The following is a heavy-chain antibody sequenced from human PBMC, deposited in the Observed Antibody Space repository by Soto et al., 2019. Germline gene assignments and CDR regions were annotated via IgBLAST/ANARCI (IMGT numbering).Heavy chain of an antibody. CDR1: GFTFSSYW. Sequence: PGGSLRLSCAASGFTFSSYWMSWVRQAPGKGLEWVANIKQDGSEKYYVDSVKGRFTISRDNAKNSLYLQMNSLRAEDTAVYYCARVDERGYSYGYYYYYGMDVWGQGTTVTVSS. CDR3: ARVDERGYSYGYYYYYGMDV. J-gene: IGHJ6*02. CDR2: IKQDGSEK. V-gene: IGHV3-7*05. D-gene: IGHD5-18*01.